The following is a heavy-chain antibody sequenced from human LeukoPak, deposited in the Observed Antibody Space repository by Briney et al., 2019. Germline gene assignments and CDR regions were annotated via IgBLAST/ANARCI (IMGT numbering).Heavy chain of an antibody. V-gene: IGHV4-39*01. Sequence: SETLSPTCTVSGGSISSSSYYWGWIRQPPGKWLEWIGSIYYSGSTYYNPSLKSRVTISVDTSKNQFSLKLSSVTAADTAVYYCASLLGYCSSTSCLTQNDAFDIWGQGTMVTVSS. D-gene: IGHD2-2*01. CDR1: GGSISSSSYY. CDR3: ASLLGYCSSTSCLTQNDAFDI. J-gene: IGHJ3*02. CDR2: IYYSGST.